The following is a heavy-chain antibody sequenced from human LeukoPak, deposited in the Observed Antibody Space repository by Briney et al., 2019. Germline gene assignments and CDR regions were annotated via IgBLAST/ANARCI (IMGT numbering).Heavy chain of an antibody. V-gene: IGHV3-30*04. CDR2: ISYDGSNK. CDR1: GFIFSSYA. J-gene: IGHJ1*01. CDR3: ARGGKRALAGTRSPQYFQH. D-gene: IGHD6-19*01. Sequence: GGSLRLSCAASGFIFSSYAMHWVRQAPGKGLEWVAVISYDGSNKYYADSVKGRFTIPRDNSRNTLYLQMNSLRAEDTAVYYCARGGKRALAGTRSPQYFQHWGQGTLVTVSS.